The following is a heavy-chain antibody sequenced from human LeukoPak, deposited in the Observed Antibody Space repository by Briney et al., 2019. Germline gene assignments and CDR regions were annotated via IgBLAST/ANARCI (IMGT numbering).Heavy chain of an antibody. CDR2: ISSNGAIT. D-gene: IGHD3-22*01. V-gene: IGHV3-23*01. CDR1: GFIFSTYA. J-gene: IGHJ4*02. Sequence: GGSLRLSCAASGFIFSTYAMRWVRQAPGKGLEWVSAISSNGAITYYADSVKGRFTISRDNSKNTLFLQANSLRAEDTAVYYCAKDWSSGVSGYLISFDFWGQGTPVTVSS. CDR3: AKDWSSGVSGYLISFDF.